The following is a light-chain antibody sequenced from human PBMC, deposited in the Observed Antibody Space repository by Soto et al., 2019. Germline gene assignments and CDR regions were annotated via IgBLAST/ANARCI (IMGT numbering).Light chain of an antibody. J-gene: IGLJ1*01. CDR3: QVWDISSDHHV. Sequence: SYERTQPPSVSVAPGQTARITCGGNDIARKTVHWYQQKPGQAPVLVVYDDDERPSGIPERFSGSNSGNTATLTISRVEAGDEADYYCQVWDISSDHHVFGTGTKVTVL. CDR1: DIARKT. CDR2: DDD. V-gene: IGLV3-21*02.